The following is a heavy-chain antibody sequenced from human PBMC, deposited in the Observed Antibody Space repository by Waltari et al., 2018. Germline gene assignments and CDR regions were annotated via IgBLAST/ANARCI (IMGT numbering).Heavy chain of an antibody. J-gene: IGHJ6*03. V-gene: IGHV4-38-2*01. CDR1: GYSLSSGYY. CDR2: IYHSGST. CDR3: ARHYYYYMDV. Sequence: QVQLQESGPGLVKPSETLSLTCAVSGYSLSSGYYWGWIRQPPGKGLEWIGSIYHSGSTYYNPSLKSRVTISVDTSKNQFSLKLSSVTAADTAVYYCARHYYYYMDVWGKGTTVTVSS.